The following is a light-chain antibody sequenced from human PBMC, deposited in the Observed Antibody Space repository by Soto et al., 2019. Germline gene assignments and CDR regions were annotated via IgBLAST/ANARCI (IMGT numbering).Light chain of an antibody. CDR3: CSYAGSYV. V-gene: IGLV2-11*01. CDR1: SSDVGGYNY. Sequence: QSALTQPRSVSGSPGQSVTISCTGTSSDVGGYNYVSWYQQHPGKAPKLMIYDVSKRPSGVPDRFSGPKSGNTASLTISGLQAEDEADYSCCSYAGSYVFGTGTKVTVL. J-gene: IGLJ1*01. CDR2: DVS.